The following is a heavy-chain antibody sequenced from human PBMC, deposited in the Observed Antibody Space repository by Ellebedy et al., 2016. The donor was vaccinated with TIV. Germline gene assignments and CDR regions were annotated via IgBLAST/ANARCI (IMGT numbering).Heavy chain of an antibody. Sequence: AASVKVSCKASGGTFSSYAISWVRQAPGQGLEWMGRIIPILGIANYAQKFQGRVTITAAKSTSTAYMELSSLGSEDTAVYYCARDRDSSSWYFGGYYYYGMDVWGQGTTVTVSS. CDR1: GGTFSSYA. V-gene: IGHV1-69*04. CDR2: IIPILGIA. CDR3: ARDRDSSSWYFGGYYYYGMDV. D-gene: IGHD6-13*01. J-gene: IGHJ6*02.